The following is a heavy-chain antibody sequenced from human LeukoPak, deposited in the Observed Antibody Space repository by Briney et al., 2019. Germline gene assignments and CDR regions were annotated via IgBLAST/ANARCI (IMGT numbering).Heavy chain of an antibody. CDR2: IWYDGSNK. D-gene: IGHD2-2*01. J-gene: IGHJ4*02. CDR1: GFTFSSYG. CDR3: ARGGEDCSSTSCYGEYYLDY. V-gene: IGHV3-33*01. Sequence: PGRSLRLSCAASGFTFSSYGMHWVRQAPGKGLEWVAVIWYDGSNKYYADSVKGRFTISRDNSKNTLYLQMNSLRAEDTAVYHCARGGEDCSSTSCYGEYYLDYWGQGTLVTVSS.